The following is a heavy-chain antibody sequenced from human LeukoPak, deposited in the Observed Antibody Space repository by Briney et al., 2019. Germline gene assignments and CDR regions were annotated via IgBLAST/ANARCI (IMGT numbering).Heavy chain of an antibody. CDR1: GFTFSIYA. CDR3: VRDFSCSGGSCPLFDS. D-gene: IGHD2-15*01. CDR2: LNEDGGYT. V-gene: IGHV3-23*01. J-gene: IGHJ4*02. Sequence: AGSLRLSCAAYGFTFSIYAMSWVRQAPGKGLASVSGLNEDGGYTYYADSVKDRFTISRDNSENTLYLQMSSLSAADTAIYYSVRDFSCSGGSCPLFDSWGQGTLVSVSS.